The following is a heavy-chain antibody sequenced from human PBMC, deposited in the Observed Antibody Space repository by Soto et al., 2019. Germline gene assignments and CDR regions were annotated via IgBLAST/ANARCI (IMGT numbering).Heavy chain of an antibody. CDR1: GFTVSNNH. CDR3: AGRLTTAASLDY. Sequence: VQLVESGGGLIQPGGSLRLCCAASGFTVSNNHMTWVRQAAGKGLELVSFVHGGGSTSYADSVKGRFPISRDNSKNTLELPMDSLRAEDTAIYYCAGRLTTAASLDYWGRGTLVTVSS. V-gene: IGHV3-53*01. J-gene: IGHJ4*02. CDR2: VHGGGST. D-gene: IGHD3-16*01.